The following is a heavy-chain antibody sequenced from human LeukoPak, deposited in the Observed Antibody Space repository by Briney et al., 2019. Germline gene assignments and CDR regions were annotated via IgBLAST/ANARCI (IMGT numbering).Heavy chain of an antibody. CDR1: GFTFSSLA. CDR3: AKEALGNYGPYYFDY. J-gene: IGHJ4*02. Sequence: GGSLRLSCAASGFTFSSLAMSWVRQAPGKGLEWVSAISGSGGSTNYADSVKGRFTISRDNSKNTLYLQMNSLRAEDTAVYYCAKEALGNYGPYYFDYWGQGTLVTVSS. V-gene: IGHV3-23*01. D-gene: IGHD3-10*01. CDR2: ISGSGGST.